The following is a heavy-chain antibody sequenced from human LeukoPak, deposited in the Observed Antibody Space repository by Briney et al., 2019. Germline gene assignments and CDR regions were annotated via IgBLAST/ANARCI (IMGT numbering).Heavy chain of an antibody. Sequence: SVKVSCKASGGTFSSYAISWGRQAPGQGLEGRGGIIPIFGTANYAQKFQGRVTITADESTSTAYMELSSLRSEDTAVYYCARAEQLERFDYWGQGTLVTVSS. CDR3: ARAEQLERFDY. V-gene: IGHV1-69*13. CDR2: IIPIFGTA. J-gene: IGHJ4*02. CDR1: GGTFSSYA. D-gene: IGHD1-1*01.